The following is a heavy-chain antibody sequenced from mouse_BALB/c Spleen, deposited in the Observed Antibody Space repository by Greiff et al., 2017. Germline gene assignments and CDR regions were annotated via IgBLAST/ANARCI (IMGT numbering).Heavy chain of an antibody. J-gene: IGHJ3*01. V-gene: IGHV1S29*02. CDR3: ARGGFITTATRGAWFAY. D-gene: IGHD1-2*01. CDR1: GYTFTDYN. CDR2: IYPYNGGT. Sequence: EVQLQQSGPELVKPGASVKISCKASGYTFTDYNMHWVKQSHGKSLEWIGYIYPYNGGTGYNQKFKSKATLTVDNSSSTAYMELRSLTSEDSAVYYCARGGFITTATRGAWFAYWGQGTLVTVSA.